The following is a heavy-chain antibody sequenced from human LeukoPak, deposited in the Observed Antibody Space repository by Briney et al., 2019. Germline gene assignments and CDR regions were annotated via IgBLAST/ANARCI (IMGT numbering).Heavy chain of an antibody. CDR2: ISGSGGST. J-gene: IGHJ3*02. V-gene: IGHV3-23*01. CDR1: GFTFSSYA. Sequence: GGSLRLSCAASGFTFSSYAMSWVRQAPGKGLEWVSAISGSGGSTYYADSVKGRFTISRDNSKNTLYLQMNSLRAEDTAVYYCAKDHPFGHYSSSWYLRDAFDIWGQGTMVTVSS. D-gene: IGHD6-13*01. CDR3: AKDHPFGHYSSSWYLRDAFDI.